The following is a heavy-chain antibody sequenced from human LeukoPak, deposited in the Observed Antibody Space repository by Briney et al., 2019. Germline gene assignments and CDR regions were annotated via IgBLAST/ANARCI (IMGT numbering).Heavy chain of an antibody. Sequence: PGGSLRLSCAASGFTFSDYYMTWIRQAPGKGLGWVSYISSSGTTIYYADSVKGRFTISRDNAKNSLYLQMNSLRAEDTAVYYCARDLEMATIDNWFDPWGQGTLVTVSS. J-gene: IGHJ5*02. CDR3: ARDLEMATIDNWFDP. CDR2: ISSSGTTI. V-gene: IGHV3-11*04. D-gene: IGHD5-24*01. CDR1: GFTFSDYY.